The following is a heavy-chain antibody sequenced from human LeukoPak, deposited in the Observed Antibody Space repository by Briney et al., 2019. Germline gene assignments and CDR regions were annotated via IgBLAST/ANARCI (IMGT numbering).Heavy chain of an antibody. D-gene: IGHD3-3*01. CDR2: ISGSGGST. V-gene: IGHV3-23*01. CDR3: AKDLITLFGVVLNY. Sequence: GGSLRLSCAASGFTFSSYAMSWVRQAPGKGLEWVSVISGSGGSTYYADSVKGRFTISRNNSKNTLYLQMNSLRAEDTAVYYCAKDLITLFGVVLNYWGQGTLVTVSS. J-gene: IGHJ4*02. CDR1: GFTFSSYA.